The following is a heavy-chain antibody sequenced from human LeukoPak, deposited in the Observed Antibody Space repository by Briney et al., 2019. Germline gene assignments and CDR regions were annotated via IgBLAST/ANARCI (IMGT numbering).Heavy chain of an antibody. D-gene: IGHD6-6*01. V-gene: IGHV4-30-2*01. CDR2: IYHSGST. Sequence: PSETLSLTCAVSGGSISSGGYSWSWIRQPPGRGLEWIGYIYHSGSTYYNPSLKSRVTISVDRSKNQFSLKLSSVTAADTAVYYCARTSIAARRANAFDIWGQGTMVTVSS. CDR1: GGSISSGGYS. CDR3: ARTSIAARRANAFDI. J-gene: IGHJ3*02.